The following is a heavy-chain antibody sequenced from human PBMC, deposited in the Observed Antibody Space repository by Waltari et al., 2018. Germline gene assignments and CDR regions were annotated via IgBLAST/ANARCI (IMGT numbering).Heavy chain of an antibody. D-gene: IGHD6-13*01. CDR1: GYSISSGYY. V-gene: IGHV4-38-2*02. CDR2: IYHSGST. CDR3: ARDRSSWYFGWFDP. J-gene: IGHJ5*02. Sequence: QVQLQESGPGLVKPSETLSLTCAVSGYSISSGYYWGWIRQPPGKGLEWIGSIYHSGSTYSNPSLKSRVTISVDTSKNQFSLKLSSVTAADTAVYYCARDRSSWYFGWFDPWGQGTLVTVSS.